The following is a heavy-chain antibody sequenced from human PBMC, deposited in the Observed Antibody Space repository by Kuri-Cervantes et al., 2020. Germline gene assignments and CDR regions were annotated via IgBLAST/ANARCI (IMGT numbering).Heavy chain of an antibody. V-gene: IGHV3-23*01. CDR3: AKERVWGSYRCLDY. CDR1: GFTFSSYA. J-gene: IGHJ4*02. CDR2: IGDSGGST. Sequence: GESLKISCAASGFTFSSYAMNWVRQAPGKGLEWVSAIGDSGGSTYYADSVKGRFTISRDNSKNTLSLQMNSLRAEDTAVYYCAKERVWGSYRCLDYWGQGTLVTVSS. D-gene: IGHD3-16*02.